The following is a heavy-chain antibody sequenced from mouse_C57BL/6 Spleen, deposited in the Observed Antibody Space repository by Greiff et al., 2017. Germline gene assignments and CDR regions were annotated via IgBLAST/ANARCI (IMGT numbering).Heavy chain of an antibody. CDR2: IHPNRGST. CDR1: GYTFTSYW. V-gene: IGHV1-64*01. CDR3: TISTMVTTGATGAWFAY. Sequence: QVQLQQPGAELVKPGASVKLSCKASGYTFTSYWMHWVKQRPGQGLEWIGMIHPNRGSTNYNEKFKSKATLTVDKSSSTAYMQLSSLTSEDSAVYYCTISTMVTTGATGAWFAYWGQGTLVTVSA. J-gene: IGHJ3*01. D-gene: IGHD2-2*01.